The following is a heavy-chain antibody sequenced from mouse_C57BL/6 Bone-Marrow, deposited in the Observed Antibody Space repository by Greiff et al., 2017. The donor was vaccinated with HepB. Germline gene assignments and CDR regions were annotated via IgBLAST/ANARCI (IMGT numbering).Heavy chain of an antibody. D-gene: IGHD2-2*01. V-gene: IGHV1-55*01. CDR3: ARRGGYHYAMDY. Sequence: QVQLQQPGAELVKPGASVKMSCKASGYTFTSYWITWVKQRPGQGLEWIGDIYPGSGSTNYNEKFKSKATLTVDTSSSTAYMPLSSLTSEDSAVYYCARRGGYHYAMDYWGQGTSVTVSS. CDR2: IYPGSGST. J-gene: IGHJ4*01. CDR1: GYTFTSYW.